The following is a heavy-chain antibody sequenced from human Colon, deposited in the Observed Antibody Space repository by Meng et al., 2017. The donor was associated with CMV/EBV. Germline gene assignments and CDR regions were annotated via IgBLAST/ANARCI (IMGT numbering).Heavy chain of an antibody. Sequence: SGFSFSTSVVGVGWIRQPPGKALEWLALIYWNDDTRYSPSLHTRLTITKDTSKNQVVLTMTNVDPVDTATYYCVHSASNWNYGSLDYWGQGTLVTVSS. D-gene: IGHD1-7*01. CDR1: GFSFSTSVVG. V-gene: IGHV2-5*01. J-gene: IGHJ4*02. CDR2: IYWNDDT. CDR3: VHSASNWNYGSLDY.